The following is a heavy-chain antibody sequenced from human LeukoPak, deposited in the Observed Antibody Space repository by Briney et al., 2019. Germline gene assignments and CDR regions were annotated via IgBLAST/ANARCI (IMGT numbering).Heavy chain of an antibody. J-gene: IGHJ4*02. V-gene: IGHV3-30*02. CDR2: IRSDGNDK. Sequence: PGGSLRLSCAASGFPFRTYAMHWVRQAPGKGLEWVSFIRSDGNDKFYADSVKGRFTISRDNSKDTLYLQMNSLRTEDTAVYYCAKDTPGFGGDDFVHWGQGTLVTVSS. CDR1: GFPFRTYA. CDR3: AKDTPGFGGDDFVH. D-gene: IGHD3-10*01.